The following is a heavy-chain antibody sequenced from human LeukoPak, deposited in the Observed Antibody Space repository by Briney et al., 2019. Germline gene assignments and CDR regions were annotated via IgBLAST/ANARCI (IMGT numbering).Heavy chain of an antibody. CDR2: IYNGGDTI. D-gene: IGHD7-27*01. Sequence: PGGSLRLSCATSGCTFSDHYMAWIRQAPGKGLETVSYIYNGGDTIYYADSVRRRSTISRDNAERSLYLQRNITTADDTVVYYCARVLWGLDYWGRGTLVTVSS. J-gene: IGHJ4*02. V-gene: IGHV3-11*01. CDR3: ARVLWGLDY. CDR1: GCTFSDHY.